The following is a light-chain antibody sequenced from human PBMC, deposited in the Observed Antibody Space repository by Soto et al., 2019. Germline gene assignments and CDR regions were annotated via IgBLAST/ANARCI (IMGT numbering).Light chain of an antibody. J-gene: IGKJ2*01. CDR3: QQYNNWPPVYT. Sequence: EIVMTQSPATLSVSPGERATLSCRASESVGSNLAWYQQKPGQAPRLLIFGASTRVTGIPARFSGSGSGTEFTLTITSLQSEDFAVYYCQQYNNWPPVYTFGQGTKLDLK. CDR2: GAS. V-gene: IGKV3-15*01. CDR1: ESVGSN.